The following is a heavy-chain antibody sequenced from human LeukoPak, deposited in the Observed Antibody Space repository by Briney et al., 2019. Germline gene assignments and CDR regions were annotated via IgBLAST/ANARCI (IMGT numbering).Heavy chain of an antibody. CDR1: GFTFSSYA. CDR2: ISYDGSNK. D-gene: IGHD4-17*01. V-gene: IGHV3-30-3*01. CDR3: AREDYGDSAVFDY. Sequence: PGRSLRLSCAASGFTFSSYAMHWVRQAPGKGLEWVAVISYDGSNKYYADSVKGRFTISRDNSKNTLYLQMNSLRAEDTAVYYCAREDYGDSAVFDYWGQGTLVTVSS. J-gene: IGHJ4*02.